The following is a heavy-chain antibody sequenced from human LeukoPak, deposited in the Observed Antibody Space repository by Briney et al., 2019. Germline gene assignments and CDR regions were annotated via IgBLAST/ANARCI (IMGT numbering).Heavy chain of an antibody. D-gene: IGHD3-3*01. CDR2: IKQDGSEK. CDR1: GFTFDDYG. CDR3: ASVGSTIFGVVAMEDAFDI. Sequence: PGGSLRLSCAASGFTFDDYGMSWVRQAPGKGLEWVANIKQDGSEKYYVDSVKGRFTISRDNAKNSLYLQMNSLRAEDTAVYYCASVGSTIFGVVAMEDAFDIWGQGTMVTVSS. V-gene: IGHV3-7*01. J-gene: IGHJ3*02.